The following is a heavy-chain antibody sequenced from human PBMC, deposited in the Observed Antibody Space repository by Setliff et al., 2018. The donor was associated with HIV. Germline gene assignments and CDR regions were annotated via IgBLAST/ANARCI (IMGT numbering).Heavy chain of an antibody. CDR2: INPSGGST. CDR1: GYTFTSYG. Sequence: ASVKVSCKASGYTFTSYGISWVRQAPGQGLEWMGIINPSGGSTSYAQKLQGRFTLTSDTSTDTVYMELRSLRYEDSAVYYCARVGGSGTYSTLDYWGQGTLVTVSS. D-gene: IGHD3-10*01. CDR3: ARVGGSGTYSTLDY. J-gene: IGHJ4*02. V-gene: IGHV1-46*04.